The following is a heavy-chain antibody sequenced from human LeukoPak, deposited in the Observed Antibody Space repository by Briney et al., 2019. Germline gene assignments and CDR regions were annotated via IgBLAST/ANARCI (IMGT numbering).Heavy chain of an antibody. CDR1: SGTTSRSSDY. CDR2: IYYSGST. CDR3: ARSYDSSGYYNYYWYFDI. V-gene: IGHV4-61*01. Sequence: SETLSLTCTVSSGTTSRSSDYWSWIRQSPGKGLEWIGYIYYSGSTNYNPSRKIRVTISVDASKNQFSLKMSSVTAADTAVYYCARSYDSSGYYNYYWYFDIWGGGALVTVSS. D-gene: IGHD3-22*01. J-gene: IGHJ2*01.